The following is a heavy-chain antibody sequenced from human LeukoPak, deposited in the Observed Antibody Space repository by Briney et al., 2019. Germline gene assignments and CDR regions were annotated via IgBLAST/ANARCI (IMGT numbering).Heavy chain of an antibody. J-gene: IGHJ4*02. V-gene: IGHV3-30-3*01. D-gene: IGHD1-14*01. CDR1: GFTFSSYA. Sequence: GGSLRLSCAASGFTFSSYAMHWVRQAPGKGLEWVAVISYDGSNKYYADSVKGRFTISRDNSKNTLYLQMNSLRAEDTAVYYCAKEAVRKFDFHYWGQGILVTVSS. CDR3: AKEAVRKFDFHY. CDR2: ISYDGSNK.